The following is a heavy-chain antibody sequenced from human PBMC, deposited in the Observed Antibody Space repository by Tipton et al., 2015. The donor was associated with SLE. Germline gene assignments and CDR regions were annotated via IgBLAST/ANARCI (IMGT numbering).Heavy chain of an antibody. V-gene: IGHV1-18*01. CDR3: AREVYSGSYYYYYGMDV. CDR2: ISTYNGNT. J-gene: IGHJ6*02. D-gene: IGHD3-10*01. Sequence: QLVQSGAEVKKPGASVKVSCKASGYSFVTYGISWVRQAPGQGLEWMGWISTYNGNTHYAQNLQGRVTMTTYTSTSTAYMELRSLRSDDTAVYYCAREVYSGSYYYYYGMDVWGQGTTVTISS. CDR1: GYSFVTYG.